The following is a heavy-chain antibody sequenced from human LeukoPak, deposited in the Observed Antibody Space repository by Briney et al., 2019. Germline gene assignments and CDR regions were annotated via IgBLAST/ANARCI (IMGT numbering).Heavy chain of an antibody. J-gene: IGHJ4*02. V-gene: IGHV1-69*01. D-gene: IGHD1-14*01. CDR1: GGTFSSYA. CDR3: ASLTGPQPGY. Sequence: AASVKVSCKASGGTFSSYAISWVRQAPGQGLEWMGGIIPIFGTANYAQKFQGRDTITADESTSTAYMELSSLRSVDTAVYYCASLTGPQPGYWGQGTLVTVSS. CDR2: IIPIFGTA.